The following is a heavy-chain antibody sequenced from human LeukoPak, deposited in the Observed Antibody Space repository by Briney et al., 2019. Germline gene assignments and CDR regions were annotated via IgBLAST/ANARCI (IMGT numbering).Heavy chain of an antibody. Sequence: PGGSLRLSCAASGFTFSSYDMHWVRQATGKGLEWVSTIGSAGDTYYPGSVKGRFTISRENAKNSLYLYLQMNSLRDEDTAVYYCARDSPSDFWSGYYYYYYYGMDVWGQGTTVTVSS. CDR1: GFTFSSYD. J-gene: IGHJ6*02. V-gene: IGHV3-13*01. CDR3: ARDSPSDFWSGYYYYYYYGMDV. D-gene: IGHD3-3*01. CDR2: IGSAGDT.